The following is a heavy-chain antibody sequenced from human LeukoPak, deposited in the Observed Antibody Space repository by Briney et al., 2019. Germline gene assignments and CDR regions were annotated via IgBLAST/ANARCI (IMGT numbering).Heavy chain of an antibody. Sequence: PSETLSLTCTVSGGSISSYYWSWIRQPPGEGLEWIGYIYYSGSTNYNPSLKSRVTMSVDTSKNQFSLKLSSVTAEDTAVYYCARINSGWYFDYWGQGTLVTVSS. CDR3: ARINSGWYFDY. J-gene: IGHJ4*02. CDR2: IYYSGST. D-gene: IGHD6-19*01. CDR1: GGSISSYY. V-gene: IGHV4-59*01.